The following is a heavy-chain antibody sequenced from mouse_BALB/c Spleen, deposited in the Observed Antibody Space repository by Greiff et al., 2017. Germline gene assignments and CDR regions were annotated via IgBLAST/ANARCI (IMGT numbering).Heavy chain of an antibody. V-gene: IGHV5-6-5*01. Sequence: EVQLVESGGGLVKPGGSLKLSCAASGFTFSSYAMSWVRQTPEKRLEWVASISSGGSTYYPDSVKGRFTISRDNARNILYLQMSSLRSEDTAMYYCARRAYSTATFAYWGQGTLVTVSA. J-gene: IGHJ3*01. CDR1: GFTFSSYA. CDR2: ISSGGST. CDR3: ARRAYSTATFAY. D-gene: IGHD1-2*01.